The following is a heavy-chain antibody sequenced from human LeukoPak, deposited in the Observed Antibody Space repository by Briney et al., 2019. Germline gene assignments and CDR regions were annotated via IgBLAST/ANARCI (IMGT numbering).Heavy chain of an antibody. J-gene: IGHJ2*01. D-gene: IGHD7-27*01. Sequence: ASVKVSCKASGYTFIGYYIHWVRQAPGQGLEWMRWINSNRGDTNYAQKFQGRVTMTRDTSISTAYMELNRLTSDDTAVYYCARDVTGDQSWFFDLWGRGTLVTVSS. CDR3: ARDVTGDQSWFFDL. V-gene: IGHV1-2*02. CDR2: INSNRGDT. CDR1: GYTFIGYY.